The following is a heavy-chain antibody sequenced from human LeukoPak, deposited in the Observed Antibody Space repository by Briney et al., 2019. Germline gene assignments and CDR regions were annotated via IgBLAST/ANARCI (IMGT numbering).Heavy chain of an antibody. CDR1: GGSFSGYY. V-gene: IGHV4-34*01. Sequence: SETLSLTCAVYGGSFSGYYWSWIRQPPGKGLEWIGEINHSGSTNYNPSLKSRVTISVDTSKNQFSLKLSSVTAADTAVYYCARGGYCTNGVCLFDYWGQGTLVTVSS. CDR3: ARGGYCTNGVCLFDY. J-gene: IGHJ4*02. CDR2: INHSGST. D-gene: IGHD2-8*01.